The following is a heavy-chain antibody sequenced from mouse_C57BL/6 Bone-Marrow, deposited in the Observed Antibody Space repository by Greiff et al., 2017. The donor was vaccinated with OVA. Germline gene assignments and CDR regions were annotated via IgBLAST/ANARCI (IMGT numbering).Heavy chain of an antibody. CDR1: GYTFTSYW. CDR3: ASHWDAVDY. J-gene: IGHJ2*01. V-gene: IGHV1-61*01. CDR2: IYPSDSET. Sequence: QVQLKQPGAELVRPGSSVKLSCKASGYTFTSYWMDWVKQRPGQGLEWIGNIYPSDSETHYNQKFKDKATLTVDKSSSTAYMQLSSLTSEDSAVYYCASHWDAVDYWGQGTTLTVSS. D-gene: IGHD4-1*01.